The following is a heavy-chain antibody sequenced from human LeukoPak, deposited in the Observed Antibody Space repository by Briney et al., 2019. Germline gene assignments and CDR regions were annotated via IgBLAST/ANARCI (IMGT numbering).Heavy chain of an antibody. V-gene: IGHV4-4*07. CDR1: GGSISRYY. D-gene: IGHD2-2*01. CDR2: IDTSGST. Sequence: SSETLSLTCTVSGGSISRYYWSWLRQPAGKGLEWIGRIDTSGSTNYNPSLKSRVTISVDTSKNQFSLKLSSVTAADTAVYYCARFIVVVPAATSDWFDPWGQGTLVTVSS. J-gene: IGHJ5*02. CDR3: ARFIVVVPAATSDWFDP.